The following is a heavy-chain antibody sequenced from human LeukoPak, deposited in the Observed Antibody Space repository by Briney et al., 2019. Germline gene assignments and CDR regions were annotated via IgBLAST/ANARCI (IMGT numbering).Heavy chain of an antibody. Sequence: GGSLRLSCAASGFTFSSFAMSWVRQAPGKGLEWVSAISGSGGSTYYADSVKGRFSISRDNSKNTLYLQMNSLRAEDTAEYYCAKAELVGAAGAVGYWGQGTLVTVSS. J-gene: IGHJ4*02. D-gene: IGHD2-15*01. CDR3: AKAELVGAAGAVGY. CDR2: ISGSGGST. CDR1: GFTFSSFA. V-gene: IGHV3-23*01.